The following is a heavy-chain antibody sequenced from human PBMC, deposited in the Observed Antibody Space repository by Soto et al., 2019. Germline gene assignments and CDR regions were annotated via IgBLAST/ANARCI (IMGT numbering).Heavy chain of an antibody. V-gene: IGHV3-9*01. D-gene: IGHD3-10*01. J-gene: IGHJ4*02. CDR2: VSPTGDTV. Sequence: VQVVASGGGLVQPGRSLRLSCAVSGFRFEQYVMHWVRQAPGKGLECVSTVSPTGDTVAYADSVEGRFTVSRDNAKNSLYLQMNSLKGDDTVFSYCLKDAPNGSIDDWGQGALVTVSS. CDR1: GFRFEQYV. CDR3: LKDAPNGSIDD.